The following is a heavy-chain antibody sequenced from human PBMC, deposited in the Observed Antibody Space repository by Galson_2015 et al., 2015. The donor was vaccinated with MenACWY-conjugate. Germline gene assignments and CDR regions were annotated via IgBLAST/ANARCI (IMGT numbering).Heavy chain of an antibody. D-gene: IGHD2-2*01. CDR1: GFTFSTYW. J-gene: IGHJ6*02. V-gene: IGHV3-7*03. CDR3: AGLARFLGVPMSMGAYFGMVV. Sequence: SLRLSCAASGFTFSTYWMSWVRQAPGKGLEWVANIKQDRSEKYYVDSVKGRFTISRDNAKNSLYLQMDSLRAEDTAVYYCAGLARFLGVPMSMGAYFGMVVWGQGTTVSVSS. CDR2: IKQDRSEK.